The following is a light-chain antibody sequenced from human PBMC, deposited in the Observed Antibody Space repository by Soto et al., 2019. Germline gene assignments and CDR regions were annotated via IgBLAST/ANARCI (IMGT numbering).Light chain of an antibody. CDR1: QGISSF. V-gene: IGKV1-9*01. CDR3: QQLNSYPRT. CDR2: AAS. Sequence: DIQLTQSPSFLSASVGDRVTITCRASQGISSFLAWYQQKPGKAPELLIYAASTLQSGVPSRFSGSGSGTEVTLTISILQPEDFATYYCQQLNSYPRTFGQGTKVEIK. J-gene: IGKJ1*01.